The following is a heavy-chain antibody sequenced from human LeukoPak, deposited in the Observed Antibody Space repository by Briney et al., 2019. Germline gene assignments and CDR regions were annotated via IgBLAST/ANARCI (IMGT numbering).Heavy chain of an antibody. Sequence: ASVKVSCKASGYTFTSYGISWVRQAPGQGLEWMGWISAYNGNTNYAHKLQVRGTMTTDTSTSTAYMELRSLRSDDTAVYYCGLAAAGTLRYYFDYWGQGTLATVS. CDR2: ISAYNGNT. V-gene: IGHV1-18*01. CDR3: GLAAAGTLRYYFDY. CDR1: GYTFTSYG. J-gene: IGHJ4*02. D-gene: IGHD6-13*01.